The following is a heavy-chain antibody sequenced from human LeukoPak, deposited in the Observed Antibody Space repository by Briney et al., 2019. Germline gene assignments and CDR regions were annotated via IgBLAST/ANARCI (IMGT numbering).Heavy chain of an antibody. J-gene: IGHJ3*02. V-gene: IGHV6-1*01. Sequence: SQTLSLTCAISGDSVSSNSAAWSWIRQSPSRGLEWLGRTYYRSKWYNDYAVSVKSRITINPDTSKNQFSLQLNSVTPEDTAVYYCARDQQGGSKFWSGYYTDAFDIWGQGTMVTASS. D-gene: IGHD3-3*01. CDR3: ARDQQGGSKFWSGYYTDAFDI. CDR2: TYYRSKWYN. CDR1: GDSVSSNSAA.